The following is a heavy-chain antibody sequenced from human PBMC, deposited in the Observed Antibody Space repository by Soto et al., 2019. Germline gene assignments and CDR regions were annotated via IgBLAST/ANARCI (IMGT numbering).Heavy chain of an antibody. CDR2: ISAYNGNT. J-gene: IGHJ6*02. D-gene: IGHD1-7*01. CDR1: GYTFTSYG. CDR3: ARVITGTTFYYYYGMDV. V-gene: IGHV1-18*01. Sequence: ASVKVSCKASGYTFTSYGINWVRQAPGQGLEWMGWISAYNGNTNYAQKLQGRVTMTTDTSTSTAYMELRSPRSDDTAVYYCARVITGTTFYYYYGMDVWGQGTTVTVSS.